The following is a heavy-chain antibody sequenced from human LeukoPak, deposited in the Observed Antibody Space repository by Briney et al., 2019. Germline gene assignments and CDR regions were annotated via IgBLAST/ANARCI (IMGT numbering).Heavy chain of an antibody. V-gene: IGHV3-30*02. J-gene: IGHJ3*02. CDR1: GFTVSSNY. CDR2: IRYDGSNK. D-gene: IGHD1-26*01. Sequence: GGSLRLSCAASGFTVSSNYMSWVRQAPGKGLEWVAFIRYDGSNKYYADSVKGRFTISRDNSKNTLYLQMNSLRAEDTAVYYCAKANSGSYRGNAFDIWGQGTMVTVSS. CDR3: AKANSGSYRGNAFDI.